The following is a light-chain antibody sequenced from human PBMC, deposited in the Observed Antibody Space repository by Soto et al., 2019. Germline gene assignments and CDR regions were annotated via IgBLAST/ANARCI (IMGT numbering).Light chain of an antibody. V-gene: IGKV3-15*01. Sequence: VGLTQRPVTLSLSRGDVAALYXRASLSVISSLASYPQGAGQXTRILXXGSXSRATGIPVRFIGSGSGKEFTLTISSLQSEEFAVYYCQQYNNCPCITFGHGTRLEI. CDR2: GSX. CDR3: QQYNNCPCIT. J-gene: IGKJ5*01. CDR1: LSVISS.